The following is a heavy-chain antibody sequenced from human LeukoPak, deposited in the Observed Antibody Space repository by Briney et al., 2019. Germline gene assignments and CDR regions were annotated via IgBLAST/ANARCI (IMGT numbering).Heavy chain of an antibody. D-gene: IGHD6-19*01. Sequence: PSETLSLTCAVYGGSFSGYYWSWIRQPPGKGLEWIGEINHSGSTNYNPSLKSRVTISVDTSKNQFSLKLSSVTAADTAVYYCARGPRWLTSYYFDYWRQGTLVTVSS. CDR3: ARGPRWLTSYYFDY. J-gene: IGHJ4*02. CDR2: INHSGST. CDR1: GGSFSGYY. V-gene: IGHV4-34*01.